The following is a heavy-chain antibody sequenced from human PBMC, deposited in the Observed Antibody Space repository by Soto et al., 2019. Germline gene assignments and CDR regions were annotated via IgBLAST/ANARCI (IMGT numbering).Heavy chain of an antibody. CDR3: ARDGNYGSGSWYYYGMDV. D-gene: IGHD3-10*01. J-gene: IGHJ6*02. V-gene: IGHV3-53*01. CDR2: IYSGGST. Sequence: PGGSLRLSCAASGFTVSSNYMIWVRHAPGKGLEWVSVIYSGGSTYYADSVKGRFTISRDNSKNTLYLQMNSLRAEDTAVYYCARDGNYGSGSWYYYGMDVWGQGTTVTVSS. CDR1: GFTVSSNY.